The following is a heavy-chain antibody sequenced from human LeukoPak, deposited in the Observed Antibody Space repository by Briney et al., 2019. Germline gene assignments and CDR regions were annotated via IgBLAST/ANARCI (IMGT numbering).Heavy chain of an antibody. CDR2: IKEDGGEK. V-gene: IGHV3-7*01. D-gene: IGHD5-18*01. Sequence: GGSLRLSCAASGFTFSSNWMSWVRQAPGKGLEWVANIKEDGGEKYYVDSVKGRFTISRDNAKNSLYLQMNSLRAEDTAVYYCARDTGGGYSCYDCWGQGTLVTVSS. CDR3: ARDTGGGYSCYDC. CDR1: GFTFSSNW. J-gene: IGHJ4*02.